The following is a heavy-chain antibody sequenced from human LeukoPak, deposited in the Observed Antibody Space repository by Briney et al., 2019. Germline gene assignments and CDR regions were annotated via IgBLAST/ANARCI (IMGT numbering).Heavy chain of an antibody. CDR3: ARGLGYCSSTSCYWYYYYGMDV. V-gene: IGHV3-21*01. J-gene: IGHJ6*02. CDR2: ISSSSSYI. D-gene: IGHD2-2*01. Sequence: GGSLRLSCAASGFTFSSYSMNWVRQAPGKGLEWVSSISSSSSYIYYADSVKGRFTISRDNAKNSLYLQMNSLRAEDTAVYYCARGLGYCSSTSCYWYYYYGMDVWGQGTTVTVSS. CDR1: GFTFSSYS.